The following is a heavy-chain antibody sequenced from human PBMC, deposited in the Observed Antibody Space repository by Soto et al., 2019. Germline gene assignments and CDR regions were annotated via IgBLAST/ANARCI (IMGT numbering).Heavy chain of an antibody. V-gene: IGHV5-51*01. D-gene: IGHD2-2*01. Sequence: GECLKSSCKGSGYSFTSDWIGWVRQMPGKGLEWMGIIYPGDSDTRYSPSFQGQVTISADKSISTAYLQWSSLKASDTAMYYCARRSLVSSISHKESYYYYGMDVWGQGTTVTVSS. CDR2: IYPGDSDT. CDR1: GYSFTSDW. J-gene: IGHJ6*02. CDR3: ARRSLVSSISHKESYYYYGMDV.